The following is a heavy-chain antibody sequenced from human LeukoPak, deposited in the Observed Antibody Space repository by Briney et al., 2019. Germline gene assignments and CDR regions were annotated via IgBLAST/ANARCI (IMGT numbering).Heavy chain of an antibody. CDR3: TRTWWTEACSSSCFTPDFDY. Sequence: ASVTVSCRTSGYTFINYQIHWVRQAPDQGLEWMGRINSNSGATVFAQKFQGRVTMTRDTSINTVYMELSSLEFDDTAVYYCTRTWWTEACSSSCFTPDFDYWGQGTPVTVSS. D-gene: IGHD2-2*02. J-gene: IGHJ4*02. CDR2: INSNSGAT. V-gene: IGHV1-2*06. CDR1: GYTFINYQ.